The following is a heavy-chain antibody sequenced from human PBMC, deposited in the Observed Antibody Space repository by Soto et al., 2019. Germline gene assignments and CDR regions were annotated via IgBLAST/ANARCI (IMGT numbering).Heavy chain of an antibody. V-gene: IGHV3-15*01. Sequence: GGSLRLFCAASGFTFSNAWMSWVRQAPGKGLEWVGRIKSKTDGGTTDYAAPVKGRFTISRDDSKNTLYLQMNSLKTEDTAVYYCTTPFPTVSVALIDYWGQGTLVTVSS. CDR1: GFTFSNAW. D-gene: IGHD4-17*01. CDR3: TTPFPTVSVALIDY. CDR2: IKSKTDGGTT. J-gene: IGHJ4*02.